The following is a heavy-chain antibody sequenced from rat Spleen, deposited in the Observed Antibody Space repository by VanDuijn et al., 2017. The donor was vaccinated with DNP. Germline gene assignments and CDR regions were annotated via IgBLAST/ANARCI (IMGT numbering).Heavy chain of an antibody. J-gene: IGHJ4*01. CDR1: GFIFSNYW. V-gene: IGHV5-31*01. D-gene: IGHD1-10*01. Sequence: EVQLVESGGGPVQPGRSLKLSCVASGFIFSNYWMTWIRQAPGKGLEWIASITNTGGSTYYLDSVKGRFTISRDNAKSTLYLQMNSLGSEDTATYYCASSTTRVMDAWGQGVSVTVSS. CDR2: ITNTGGST. CDR3: ASSTTRVMDA.